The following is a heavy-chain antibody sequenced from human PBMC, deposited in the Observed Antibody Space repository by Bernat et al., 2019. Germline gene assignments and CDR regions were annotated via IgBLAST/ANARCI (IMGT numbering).Heavy chain of an antibody. CDR2: ISGSGGST. D-gene: IGHD1-26*01. Sequence: EVQLLESGGGLVQPGGSLRLSCAASGFTFSSYAMSWVRQAPGKGLEWVSAISGSGGSTYYADSVKGRFTISRDNSKNTLYLQMNGLRAEDTAVYYCARGWVGATSLDYWGQGTLVTVSS. V-gene: IGHV3-23*01. CDR1: GFTFSSYA. CDR3: ARGWVGATSLDY. J-gene: IGHJ4*02.